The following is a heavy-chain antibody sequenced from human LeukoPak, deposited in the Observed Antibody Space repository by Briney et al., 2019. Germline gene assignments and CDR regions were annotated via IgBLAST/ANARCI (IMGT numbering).Heavy chain of an antibody. CDR1: GFTFSNYW. J-gene: IGHJ4*02. D-gene: IGHD3-16*01. V-gene: IGHV3-7*01. Sequence: PGGSLRLSCAASGFTFSNYWMTWVRQSPGRGLEWVANINKHGSEKYYVDSVRGRFSISRANANNSLHLQLNDLGADDTAVYYCGGFADYSDYVDFWGQGTLVTVSS. CDR3: GGFADYSDYVDF. CDR2: INKHGSEK.